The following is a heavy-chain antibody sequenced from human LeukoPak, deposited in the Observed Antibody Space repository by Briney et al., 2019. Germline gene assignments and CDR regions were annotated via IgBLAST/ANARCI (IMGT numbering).Heavy chain of an antibody. CDR2: FGPEDGET. D-gene: IGHD3-22*01. CDR3: ARVPLGYYYDSSGYYLGY. Sequence: GVSVKVSCKVSGYTLTELPMHWVRQAPGKGLEWMGGFGPEDGETIYAQKFQGRVTMTEDTSTDTAYMELSSLRSEDTAVYYCARVPLGYYYDSSGYYLGYWGQGTLVTVSS. V-gene: IGHV1-24*01. J-gene: IGHJ4*02. CDR1: GYTLTELP.